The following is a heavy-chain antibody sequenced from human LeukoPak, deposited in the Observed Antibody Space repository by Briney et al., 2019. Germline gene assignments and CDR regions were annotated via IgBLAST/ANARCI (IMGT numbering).Heavy chain of an antibody. CDR1: GYIFSDYY. D-gene: IGHD5/OR15-5a*01. J-gene: IGHJ4*02. Sequence: ASVKVSCKASGYIFSDYYIYWVRQAPGQGLEWMGWIYCKDGATKYAEKFEGRVTMTRDTSIDTVYMELNGLTSDDTAVFYCARDGVSVMPEFDFWGQGTLVTVSS. V-gene: IGHV1-2*02. CDR3: ARDGVSVMPEFDF. CDR2: IYCKDGAT.